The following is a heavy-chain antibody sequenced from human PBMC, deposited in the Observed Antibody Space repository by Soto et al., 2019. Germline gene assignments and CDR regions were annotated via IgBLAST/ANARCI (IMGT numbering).Heavy chain of an antibody. Sequence: GGSLRLSCAASGFTFSSYGMHWVRQAPGKGLEWVAVISYDGSNKYYADSVKGRFTISRDNSKNTLYLQMNSLRAEDTAVYYCAKDLVCGGDCYPEIYYYYYGMDVWGQGTTVTVSS. V-gene: IGHV3-30*18. D-gene: IGHD2-21*02. CDR1: GFTFSSYG. CDR2: ISYDGSNK. J-gene: IGHJ6*02. CDR3: AKDLVCGGDCYPEIYYYYYGMDV.